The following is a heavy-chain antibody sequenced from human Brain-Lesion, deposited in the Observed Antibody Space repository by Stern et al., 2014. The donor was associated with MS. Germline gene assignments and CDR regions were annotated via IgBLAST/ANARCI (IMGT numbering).Heavy chain of an antibody. D-gene: IGHD3-3*01. CDR1: GYIFTGYY. Sequence: VKLVESGAEVKKPGASVKVSCKTSGYIFTGYYIHWVRQAPGQGLGWMAWINPNTGGTKYAKKFQGRVTMSRDTSISTAYVELSSLTSDDTAVYYCARDQRGITIFGVVTDYYYLGMDVWGQGTTVTVSS. CDR3: ARDQRGITIFGVVTDYYYLGMDV. V-gene: IGHV1-2*02. CDR2: INPNTGGT. J-gene: IGHJ6*02.